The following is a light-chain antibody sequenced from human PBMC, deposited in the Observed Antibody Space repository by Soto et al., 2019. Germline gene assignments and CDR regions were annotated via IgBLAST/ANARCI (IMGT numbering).Light chain of an antibody. J-gene: IGLJ1*01. CDR1: SSDVGGYNY. V-gene: IGLV2-11*01. Sequence: SVLTQPRSVFRSPGQSVTLPSSRNSSDVGGYNYVSWYQQHPGKAPKLMIYDVSKRPSGVPDRFSGSKSGNTASLTISGLQAEDEADYYCCSYAGSYTSYVFGTGTKVTVL. CDR3: CSYAGSYTSYV. CDR2: DVS.